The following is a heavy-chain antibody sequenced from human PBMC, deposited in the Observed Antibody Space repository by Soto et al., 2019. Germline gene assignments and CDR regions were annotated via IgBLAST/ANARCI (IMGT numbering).Heavy chain of an antibody. J-gene: IGHJ4*02. D-gene: IGHD1-26*01. CDR2: FDPEDGKT. CDR3: AIVGATKPSDY. CDR1: GYTLTELS. Sequence: ASVKVSCKGSGYTLTELSMHWVRQAPGKGLEWMGGFDPEDGKTSYAQKFQGRVTMTRDTSTDTVYMELSSLRSEDTAVYYCAIVGATKPSDYWGQGTLVTVSS. V-gene: IGHV1-24*01.